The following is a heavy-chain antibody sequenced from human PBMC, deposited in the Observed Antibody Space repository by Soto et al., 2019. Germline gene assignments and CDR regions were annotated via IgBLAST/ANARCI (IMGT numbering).Heavy chain of an antibody. J-gene: IGHJ5*02. V-gene: IGHV4-59*01. CDR2: IYYSGSI. CDR1: GGSMNNYY. D-gene: IGHD3-3*01. CDR3: ARGWFWSGSFNWFDP. Sequence: TSETLSLTCTVSGGSMNNYYWSWIRQPPGRGLEWIGYIYYSGSINYDPSLESRVTMSVDTSKNQFSLKLTSVTAADTAVYYCARGWFWSGSFNWFDPWGQGTLVTVSS.